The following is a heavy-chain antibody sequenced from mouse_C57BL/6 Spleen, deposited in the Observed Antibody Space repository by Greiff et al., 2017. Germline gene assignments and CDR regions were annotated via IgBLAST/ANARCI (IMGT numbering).Heavy chain of an antibody. Sequence: VQLQQSGPELVKPGASVKISCKASGYAFSSSWMNWVKQRPGKGLEWIGRIYPGDGDTNYNGKFKGKATLTADKSSSTAYMQLSSLTSEDSAVYFCAISTTVVDYWGQGTTLTVSS. CDR2: IYPGDGDT. CDR1: GYAFSSSW. V-gene: IGHV1-82*01. D-gene: IGHD1-1*01. CDR3: AISTTVVDY. J-gene: IGHJ2*01.